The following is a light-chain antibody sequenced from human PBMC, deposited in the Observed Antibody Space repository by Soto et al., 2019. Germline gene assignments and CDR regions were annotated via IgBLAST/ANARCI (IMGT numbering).Light chain of an antibody. CDR3: SSYKSDSTLV. V-gene: IGLV2-14*01. Sequence: QSALTQPASVSGSPGQSITISCTGTSSDVGGYDYVSWYQQHPGKVPKLLIYEVTHRPSGVSNRFSGSKSGNTASLTISGLRAEDEADYYCSSYKSDSTLVFGGGTKLTVL. J-gene: IGLJ2*01. CDR2: EVT. CDR1: SSDVGGYDY.